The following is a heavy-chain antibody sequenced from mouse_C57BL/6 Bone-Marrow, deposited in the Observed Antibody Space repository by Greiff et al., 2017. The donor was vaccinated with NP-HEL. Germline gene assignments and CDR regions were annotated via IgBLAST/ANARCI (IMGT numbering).Heavy chain of an antibody. Sequence: QVQLQQSGPELVKPGASVKISCKASGYAFSSSWMNWVTQRPGKGLELIGRIYPGVGDPNYNGKFKGKATLTADKSSSTAYMQLSSLTSEDSAVYFCARDEWYPDYWGQGTTLTVSS. D-gene: IGHD2-1*01. J-gene: IGHJ2*01. CDR3: ARDEWYPDY. V-gene: IGHV1-82*01. CDR2: IYPGVGDP. CDR1: GYAFSSSW.